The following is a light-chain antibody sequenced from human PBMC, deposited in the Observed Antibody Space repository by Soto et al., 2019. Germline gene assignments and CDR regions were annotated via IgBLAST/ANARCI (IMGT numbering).Light chain of an antibody. CDR1: SSNIGGNT. CDR3: AAWDDTLNGRV. J-gene: IGLJ3*02. Sequence: QSVLTQPPSASGTPGQRVTISCSGSSSNIGGNTVNWYQQLPGTAPKLLMYKNNQRPSGVPDRFSGSKSGTSASLAISGLQSEDEVDYYCAAWDDTLNGRVFGGGTKLTVL. CDR2: KNN. V-gene: IGLV1-44*01.